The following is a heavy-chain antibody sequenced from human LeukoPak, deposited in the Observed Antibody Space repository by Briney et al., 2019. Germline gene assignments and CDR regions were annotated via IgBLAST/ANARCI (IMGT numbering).Heavy chain of an antibody. D-gene: IGHD6-19*01. V-gene: IGHV3-23*01. Sequence: GGSLRLSCAASGFTFSSYAMSWVRQAPGKGLEWVSAISGSGGSTYYADSVKGRFTISRDNSKNTLYLQMNSLRAEDTAVYYCAKEMYSSGWYRGDAFDIWGQGTMVTVSS. J-gene: IGHJ3*02. CDR2: ISGSGGST. CDR1: GFTFSSYA. CDR3: AKEMYSSGWYRGDAFDI.